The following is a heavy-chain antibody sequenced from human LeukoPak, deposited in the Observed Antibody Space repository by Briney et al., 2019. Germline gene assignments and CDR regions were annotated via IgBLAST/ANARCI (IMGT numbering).Heavy chain of an antibody. CDR1: GGSISSYY. Sequence: PSETLSLTCTVSGGSISSYYWSWIRQPPGKGLEWIGYIYYSGSTNYNPSLKSRVTIIVDTSKNQFSLKLSSVTAADTALYYCARSAAIDRYFDLWGRGTLVTVSS. D-gene: IGHD6-25*01. CDR2: IYYSGST. CDR3: ARSAAIDRYFDL. J-gene: IGHJ2*01. V-gene: IGHV4-59*01.